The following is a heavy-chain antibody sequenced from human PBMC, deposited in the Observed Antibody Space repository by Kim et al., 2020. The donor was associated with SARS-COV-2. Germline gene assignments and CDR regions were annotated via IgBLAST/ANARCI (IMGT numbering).Heavy chain of an antibody. Sequence: GGSLRLSCAASGFTFSSYGMHWVRQAPGKGLEWVAVIWYDGSNKYYADSVKGRFTISRDNSKNTLYLQMNSLRAEDTAVYYCAREALSSSGDDYWGQGTLVTVSS. J-gene: IGHJ4*02. D-gene: IGHD6-6*01. CDR1: GFTFSSYG. CDR2: IWYDGSNK. V-gene: IGHV3-33*01. CDR3: AREALSSSGDDY.